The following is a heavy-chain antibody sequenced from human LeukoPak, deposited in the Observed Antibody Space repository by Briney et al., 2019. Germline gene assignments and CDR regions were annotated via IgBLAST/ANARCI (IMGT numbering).Heavy chain of an antibody. D-gene: IGHD2-2*01. V-gene: IGHV3-30*04. CDR2: ISYDGSNK. Sequence: GGSLRLSCAASGFTFSSYAMHWVRQAPGKGLEWVAVISYDGSNKYYADSVKGRFTISRDNSKNTLYLQMNSLRAEDTAVYYCAGARYQLPRPGFGGSVAGSTYFDCWGQGTLVTVSS. CDR3: AGARYQLPRPGFGGSVAGSTYFDC. CDR1: GFTFSSYA. J-gene: IGHJ4*02.